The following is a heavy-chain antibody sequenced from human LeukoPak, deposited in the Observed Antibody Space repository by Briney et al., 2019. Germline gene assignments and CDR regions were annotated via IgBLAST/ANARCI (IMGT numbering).Heavy chain of an antibody. V-gene: IGHV1-69*13. CDR3: ASREGTVTTFDY. CDR2: IIPIFGTA. CDR1: GGTFSSYA. Sequence: SVKVSCKASGGTFSSYAISWVRQAPGQGLEWMGGIIPIFGTANYAQKFQGRVTITADESTSTAYMELSSLRSEDAAVYYCASREGTVTTFDYWGQGTLVTVSS. J-gene: IGHJ4*02. D-gene: IGHD4-11*01.